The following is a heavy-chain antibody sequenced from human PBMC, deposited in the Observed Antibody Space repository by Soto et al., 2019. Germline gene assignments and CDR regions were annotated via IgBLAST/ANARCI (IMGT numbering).Heavy chain of an antibody. Sequence: PGGSLRLSCAASGFTFSSYAMHWVRQAPGKGLEWVAVISYDGSNKYYADSVKGRFTISRDNSKNTLYLQMNSLRAEDTAVYYCARGTMIVVVLGDAFDIWGQGTMVTVSS. CDR2: ISYDGSNK. CDR3: ARGTMIVVVLGDAFDI. D-gene: IGHD3-22*01. CDR1: GFTFSSYA. V-gene: IGHV3-30-3*01. J-gene: IGHJ3*02.